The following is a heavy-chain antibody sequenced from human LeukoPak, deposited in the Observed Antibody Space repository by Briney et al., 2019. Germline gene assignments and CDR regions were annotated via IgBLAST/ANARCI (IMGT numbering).Heavy chain of an antibody. CDR2: IYHSGST. V-gene: IGHV4-30-2*01. CDR1: GGSISRGGYS. CDR3: ARAYETMILTI. J-gene: IGHJ4*02. D-gene: IGHD3-22*01. Sequence: PSETLSLTCAVSGGSISRGGYSGRWIRRPPGKGLEWNGYIYHSGSTYYHPSLKSRVTISVDRSKNQFSLKLSSVTAADTAVYYCARAYETMILTIWGQGTLVTVSS.